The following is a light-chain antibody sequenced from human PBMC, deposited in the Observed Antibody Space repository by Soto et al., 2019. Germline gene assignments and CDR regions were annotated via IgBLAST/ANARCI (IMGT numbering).Light chain of an antibody. Sequence: QSALTQPASVSGSPGESITIPCTGTSSDVGGYKYVSWYQQHPGKAPKLMIYEVSNRPSGVSNRFSGSKSGNTASLTISGLQAEDEADYYCSSYTSSSTVVFGGGTKLTVL. CDR1: SSDVGGYKY. V-gene: IGLV2-14*01. CDR3: SSYTSSSTVV. J-gene: IGLJ2*01. CDR2: EVS.